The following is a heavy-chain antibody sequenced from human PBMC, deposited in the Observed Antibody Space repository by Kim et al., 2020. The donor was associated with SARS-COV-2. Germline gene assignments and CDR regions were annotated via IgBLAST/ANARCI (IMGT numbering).Heavy chain of an antibody. CDR1: GFTFSNAW. CDR2: IKSKTDGGTT. J-gene: IGHJ4*02. CDR3: TTGPPTIVVVTAAPRY. Sequence: GGSLRLSCAASGFTFSNAWMSWVRQAPGKGLEWVGRIKSKTDGGTTDYAAPVKGRFTISRDDSKNTLYLQMNSLKTEDTAVYYCTTGPPTIVVVTAAPRYWGQGTLVTVSS. V-gene: IGHV3-15*01. D-gene: IGHD2-21*02.